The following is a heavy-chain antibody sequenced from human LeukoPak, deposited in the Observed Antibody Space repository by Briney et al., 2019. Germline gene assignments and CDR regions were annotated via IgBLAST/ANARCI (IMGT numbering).Heavy chain of an antibody. CDR3: ARGGTTTVTTAVDY. J-gene: IGHJ4*02. Sequence: GGSLRLFCAASGVTFSSYNIDWLRQAPGQGLEWVSYISSSSSTIYYADSVKGRFTISRDNAKNSLYLQMNSLRAEDTAVYYCARGGTTTVTTAVDYWGQGTLVTVSS. D-gene: IGHD4-17*01. V-gene: IGHV3-48*01. CDR1: GVTFSSYN. CDR2: ISSSSSTI.